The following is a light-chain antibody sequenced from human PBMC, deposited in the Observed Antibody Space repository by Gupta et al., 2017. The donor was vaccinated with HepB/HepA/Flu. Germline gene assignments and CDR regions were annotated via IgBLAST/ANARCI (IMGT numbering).Light chain of an antibody. J-gene: IGLJ2*01. CDR1: KLGDKY. CDR2: QDS. CDR3: QAWDSSGDVV. Sequence: SSELPQPPSVSVSPGQTASITCSGDKLGDKYACWYQQKPGQSPVLVIYQDSKRPSGIPERFSGSNSGNTATLTISGTQAMDEADYYCQAWDSSGDVVFGGGTKLTVL. V-gene: IGLV3-1*01.